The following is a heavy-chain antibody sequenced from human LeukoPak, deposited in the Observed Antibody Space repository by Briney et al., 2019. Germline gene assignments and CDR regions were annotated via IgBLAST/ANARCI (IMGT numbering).Heavy chain of an antibody. D-gene: IGHD6-19*01. V-gene: IGHV3-23*01. CDR1: GFTFSSYW. J-gene: IGHJ6*03. Sequence: GGSLRLSCAASGFTFSSYWMSWVRQAPGKGLEWVSAISGSGGSTYYADSVKGRFTISRDNSKNTLYLQMNSLRAEDTAVYYCAKAGLPAVAGYYYYYMDVWGKGTTVTISS. CDR2: ISGSGGST. CDR3: AKAGLPAVAGYYYYYMDV.